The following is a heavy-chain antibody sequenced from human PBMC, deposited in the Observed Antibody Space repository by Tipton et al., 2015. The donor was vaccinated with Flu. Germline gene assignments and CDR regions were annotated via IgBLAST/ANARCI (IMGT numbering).Heavy chain of an antibody. CDR3: AKECGGYPPSCSYAFDV. CDR1: EFTFSKSW. D-gene: IGHD3-16*01. CDR2: IKQDGSAI. Sequence: SLRLSCVHSEFTFSKSWMSWVRQAPGKGLEWVANIKQDGSAIYYRDSVKGRFTISRDNAKNSLFLQMNSLRAEDTAVYFCAKECGGYPPSCSYAFDVWGQGTAVTVSS. V-gene: IGHV3-7*04. J-gene: IGHJ6*02.